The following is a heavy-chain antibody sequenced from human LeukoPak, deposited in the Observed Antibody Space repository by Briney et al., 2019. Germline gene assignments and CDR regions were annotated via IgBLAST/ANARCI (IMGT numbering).Heavy chain of an antibody. CDR1: GFTFSSSD. CDR3: ARYIRGLYSSGIDY. V-gene: IGHV3-13*01. CDR2: IGTIGDT. J-gene: IGHJ4*02. Sequence: GGSLRLSCAASGFTFSSSDMHWVRQPTGKGLEWVSAIGTIGDTYYPGSVKGRFTISRENAKNTLYLQMNSLRAGDTAVYYCARYIRGLYSSGIDYWGQGTLVTVSS. D-gene: IGHD6-19*01.